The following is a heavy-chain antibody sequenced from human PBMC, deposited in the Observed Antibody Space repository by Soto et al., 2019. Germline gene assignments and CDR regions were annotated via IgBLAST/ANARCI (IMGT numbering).Heavy chain of an antibody. CDR1: GFRFTSYG. J-gene: IGHJ5*01. CDR3: AREGEPLLERSETWFES. Sequence: PGGSLRLSCAASGFRFTSYGMHWVRQAPGKGLEWVALIWFDGGNEYYADSVKGRFTISRDNSKNTLYLQMNSLRADDTAIYYCAREGEPLLERSETWFESWGQGTLVTVSS. CDR2: IWFDGGNE. V-gene: IGHV3-33*03. D-gene: IGHD3-3*01.